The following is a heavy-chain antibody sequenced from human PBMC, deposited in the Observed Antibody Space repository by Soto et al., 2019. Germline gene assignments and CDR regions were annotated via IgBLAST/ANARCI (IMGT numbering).Heavy chain of an antibody. Sequence: QVQLVQSGAEVKKPGASVKVSCKASGYTFTNHDIYWVRQATGQGLEWMGWVNPHSGNTDYAQKFQGRVTLTSNTSITTAYMELSSLKSDDTAVYYCARAHWNGDYFDYWGQGSLVTVSS. CDR3: ARAHWNGDYFDY. CDR1: GYTFTNHD. D-gene: IGHD1-1*01. CDR2: VNPHSGNT. J-gene: IGHJ4*02. V-gene: IGHV1-8*01.